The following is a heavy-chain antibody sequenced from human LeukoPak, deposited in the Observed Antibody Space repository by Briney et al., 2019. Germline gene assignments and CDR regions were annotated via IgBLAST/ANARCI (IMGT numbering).Heavy chain of an antibody. CDR2: IYHSGST. CDR3: ARVVFGVAAANRKNRDAFDI. V-gene: IGHV4-38-2*02. Sequence: PSETLSLTCTVSGYSISSGYYWGWIRQPPGKGLEWIGSIYHSGSTYYNPSLKSRVTISVDTSKNQFSLKLSSVTAADTAVYYCARVVFGVAAANRKNRDAFDIWGQGTMVTVSS. CDR1: GYSISSGYY. D-gene: IGHD6-13*01. J-gene: IGHJ3*02.